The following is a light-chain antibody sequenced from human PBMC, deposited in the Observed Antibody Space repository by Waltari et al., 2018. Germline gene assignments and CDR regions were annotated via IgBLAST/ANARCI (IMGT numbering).Light chain of an antibody. CDR2: GAS. Sequence: EVVLTQSPGTLSLSPRERATLSCRASQSVSSTYLAWYQQQAGQAPRLLIYGASIRATGIPDRFSGAGSGTDFTLIISRLEPEDFAMYYCQHYGTSPPLTFGGGTKVEIK. V-gene: IGKV3-20*01. J-gene: IGKJ4*01. CDR1: QSVSSTY. CDR3: QHYGTSPPLT.